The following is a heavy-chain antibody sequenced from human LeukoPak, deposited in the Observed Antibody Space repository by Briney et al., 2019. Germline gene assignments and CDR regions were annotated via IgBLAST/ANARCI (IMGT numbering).Heavy chain of an antibody. V-gene: IGHV1-18*01. CDR2: ISAYNGNT. CDR3: ASLKNSYDSSGYLVTDAFDI. D-gene: IGHD3-22*01. J-gene: IGHJ3*02. CDR1: GYTFTSNG. Sequence: ASVKVSSKASGYTFTSNGISRVRQAPGQGLEWMGWISAYNGNTNYEQKLQGRVTMTTDTSTSTAYMELRSLRSDDTAVYYCASLKNSYDSSGYLVTDAFDIWGQGTMVTVSS.